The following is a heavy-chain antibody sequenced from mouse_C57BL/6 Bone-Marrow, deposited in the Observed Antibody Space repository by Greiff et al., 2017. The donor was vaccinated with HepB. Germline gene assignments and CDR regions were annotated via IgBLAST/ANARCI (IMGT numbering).Heavy chain of an antibody. CDR3: TLYYYGSSLYYLDY. Sequence: EVKLMESGGGLVQPGGSMKLSCVASGFTFSNYWMNWVRQSPEKGLEWVAQIRLKSDNYATHYAESVKGRFTISRDDSKSSVYLQMNNLRAEDTGIYYCTLYYYGSSLYYLDYWGQGTTLTVSS. D-gene: IGHD1-1*01. CDR1: GFTFSNYW. J-gene: IGHJ2*01. V-gene: IGHV6-3*01. CDR2: IRLKSDNYAT.